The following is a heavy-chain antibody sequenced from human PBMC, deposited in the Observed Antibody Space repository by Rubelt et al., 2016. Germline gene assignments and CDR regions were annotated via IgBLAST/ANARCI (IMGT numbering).Heavy chain of an antibody. Sequence: QVQLQESGPGLVKPSQTLSLTCSVSGYFISSGYYWGWIRQPPGKGLEWIGSIYHSGATYYNPSLKSRVTMSVDTSENQSALKLRSVTASDTAMYYCAKRNGQWGVPDFDYWGQGPLVAVSS. D-gene: IGHD6-19*01. J-gene: IGHJ4*02. CDR3: AKRNGQWGVPDFDY. V-gene: IGHV4-38-2*02. CDR1: GYFISSGYY. CDR2: IYHSGAT.